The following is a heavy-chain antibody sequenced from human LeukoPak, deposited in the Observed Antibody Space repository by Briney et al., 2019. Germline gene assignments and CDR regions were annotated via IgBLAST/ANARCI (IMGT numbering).Heavy chain of an antibody. Sequence: GGSLRLSCAASGFTFSDYAMHWVRQAPGKWLEWVAVIAYDGSSKFHADSVVGRFTISRDSSKNTLYLQLNSLRTEDTAVYFCGRATMVRGVAVDYWGQGTLVTVSS. CDR3: GRATMVRGVAVDY. D-gene: IGHD3-10*01. CDR1: GFTFSDYA. CDR2: IAYDGSSK. V-gene: IGHV3-30-3*01. J-gene: IGHJ4*02.